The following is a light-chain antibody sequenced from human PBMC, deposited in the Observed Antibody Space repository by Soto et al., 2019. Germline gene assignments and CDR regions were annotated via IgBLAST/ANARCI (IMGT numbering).Light chain of an antibody. CDR1: SSDVGGYKY. Sequence: QSVLTQPASVSGSPGQSITISCTGSSSDVGGYKYVSWYQQHPHKAPKLIIYEVSNRPSGVSSRFSGSQSGNSASLTISDLLPEDEADYFCGSYTSSSTRVFGGGTKLTVL. J-gene: IGLJ3*02. CDR3: GSYTSSSTRV. V-gene: IGLV2-14*01. CDR2: EVS.